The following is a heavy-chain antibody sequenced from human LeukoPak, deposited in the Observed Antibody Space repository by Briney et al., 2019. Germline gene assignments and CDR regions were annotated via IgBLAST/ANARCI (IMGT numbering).Heavy chain of an antibody. D-gene: IGHD6-13*01. V-gene: IGHV3-15*01. CDR1: GFTFSNAW. CDR3: AREGLAAAASYFDY. CDR2: IKSKTDGGTT. Sequence: GGSLRLSCAASGFTFSNAWMSWVRQAPGEGLEWVGRIKSKTDGGTTDYAAPVKGRFTISRDNSKNTLYLQMNSLRAEDTAVYYCAREGLAAAASYFDYWGQGTLVTVSS. J-gene: IGHJ4*02.